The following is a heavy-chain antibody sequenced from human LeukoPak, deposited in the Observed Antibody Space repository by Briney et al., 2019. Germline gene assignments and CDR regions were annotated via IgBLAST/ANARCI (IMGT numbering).Heavy chain of an antibody. CDR1: GGTFGSYG. D-gene: IGHD3-3*02. V-gene: IGHV1-69*04. J-gene: IGHJ5*02. CDR3: AREFATFMVT. Sequence: SVQVSCKASGGTFGSYGISWVRQAPGQGLEWMGRIIPILGIANSAQDFQGRVTITADKSTSTAYMELSSLRSEDTAVYYCAREFATFMVTWGQGIMVTVSS. CDR2: IIPILGIA.